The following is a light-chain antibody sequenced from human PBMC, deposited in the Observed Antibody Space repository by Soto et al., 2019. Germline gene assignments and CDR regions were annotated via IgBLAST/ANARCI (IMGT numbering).Light chain of an antibody. CDR1: ESLFGF. CDR2: GVS. V-gene: IGKV3-15*01. J-gene: IGKJ2*01. Sequence: DIVLTQSPATLSVSPGDTVTLSCRASESLFGFLAWYQQKPGQAPRFLMYGVSTRATGIPARFSGGGSATDFTLTISSLQSEDSAFYFCQSYNDWPFASGLGTRLEI. CDR3: QSYNDWPFA.